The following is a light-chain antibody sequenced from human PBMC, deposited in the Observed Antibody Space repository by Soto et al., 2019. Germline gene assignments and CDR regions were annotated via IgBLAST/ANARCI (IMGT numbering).Light chain of an antibody. Sequence: QSALTQPASVSGSPGQSITISCTGTSSDVGGYNYVSWYQQHPGKAPKLLIYGVNNRPSGVSNRFSGAKSGNTSSLTISGRQAEDEADYYCSSYTRSSPVIFGGGTKLTVL. CDR2: GVN. J-gene: IGLJ2*01. CDR1: SSDVGGYNY. CDR3: SSYTRSSPVI. V-gene: IGLV2-14*01.